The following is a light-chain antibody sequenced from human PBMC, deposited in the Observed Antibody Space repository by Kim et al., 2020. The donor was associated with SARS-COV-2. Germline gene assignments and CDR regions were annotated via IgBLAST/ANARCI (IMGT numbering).Light chain of an antibody. Sequence: ASVKLTAHRSSGNRNSAIAWHQQQPEKGPRHLMKVNSDGSHNKGDGVPDRFSGSSSGAERYLTVSSLQSEDEADYYCQTWDTGILVFGGGTQLTVL. CDR3: QTWDTGILV. V-gene: IGLV4-69*01. CDR1: SGNRNSA. CDR2: VNSDGSH. J-gene: IGLJ3*02.